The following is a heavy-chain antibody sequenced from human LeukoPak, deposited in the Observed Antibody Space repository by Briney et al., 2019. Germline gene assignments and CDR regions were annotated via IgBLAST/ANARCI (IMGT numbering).Heavy chain of an antibody. Sequence: ASVKVSCKXSGYTFTSYDINWVRQATGQGLEWIGWMNPNSGNTGYTQKFQGRVTMTRNTSISTAYMELSSLRSEDTAVYYCARGPVVPAARRTNWFDPWGQGTLVTVSS. D-gene: IGHD2-2*01. J-gene: IGHJ5*02. CDR1: GYTFTSYD. CDR2: MNPNSGNT. CDR3: ARGPVVPAARRTNWFDP. V-gene: IGHV1-8*01.